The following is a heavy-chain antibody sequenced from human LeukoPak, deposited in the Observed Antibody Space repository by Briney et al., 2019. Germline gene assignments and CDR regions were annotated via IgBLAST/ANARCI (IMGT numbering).Heavy chain of an antibody. CDR2: IYYSGST. Sequence: PSETLSLTCTVSGGSISSYYWSWIRQPPGKGLEWIGYIYYSGSTNYNPSLKSRVTMSVDTSKNQFSLKLSSVTAADTAVYYCAREDSSSASAFDIWGQGTMVTVSS. J-gene: IGHJ3*02. V-gene: IGHV4-59*01. CDR3: AREDSSSASAFDI. D-gene: IGHD6-6*01. CDR1: GGSISSYY.